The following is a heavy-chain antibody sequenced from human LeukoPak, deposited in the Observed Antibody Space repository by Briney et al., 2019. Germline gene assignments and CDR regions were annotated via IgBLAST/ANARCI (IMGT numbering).Heavy chain of an antibody. CDR2: ILGSGAST. V-gene: IGHV3-23*01. D-gene: IGHD4-17*01. Sequence: PGGSLRLSCAASGFTFSSYVMSWVRQAPGKGLEWVSIILGSGASTYYADSVKGRFTISRDNSKNTLYLQMDSLRVEDTAVYYCARDKDGDWFDPWGQGTLVTVSS. J-gene: IGHJ5*02. CDR3: ARDKDGDWFDP. CDR1: GFTFSSYV.